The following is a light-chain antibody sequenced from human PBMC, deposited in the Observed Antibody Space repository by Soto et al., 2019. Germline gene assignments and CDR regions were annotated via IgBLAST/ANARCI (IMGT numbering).Light chain of an antibody. CDR2: TNN. Sequence: QSVLTQPPSASGTPGQRVTISCSGSSSNIGSNTVNWYQQLPGTAPKLLIYTNNQRPSGVPDRFYGSKSGTSASLAISGLQSEDEADYYCAAWDDSLNGGIFGPGTKVPV. CDR3: AAWDDSLNGGI. V-gene: IGLV1-44*01. J-gene: IGLJ1*01. CDR1: SSNIGSNT.